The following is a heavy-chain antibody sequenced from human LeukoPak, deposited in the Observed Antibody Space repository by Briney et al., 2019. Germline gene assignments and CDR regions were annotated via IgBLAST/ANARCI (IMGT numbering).Heavy chain of an antibody. CDR1: GFTFSSYS. CDR2: ISSSSSYI. D-gene: IGHD3-10*01. J-gene: IGHJ4*02. Sequence: GGSLRLSCAASGFTFSSYSMNWVRQAPGKGLEWVSSISSSSSYIYYADSVKGRFTISGDNAKNSLYLQMNSLRAEDTAVYYCAKGGPSRITMVRGVIPYFDYWGQGTLVTVSS. CDR3: AKGGPSRITMVRGVIPYFDY. V-gene: IGHV3-21*01.